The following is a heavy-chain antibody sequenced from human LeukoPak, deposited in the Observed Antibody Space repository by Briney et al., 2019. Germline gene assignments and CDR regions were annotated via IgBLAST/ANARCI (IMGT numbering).Heavy chain of an antibody. CDR3: AKERGRLGELSLYLAIDY. V-gene: IGHV3-30*18. D-gene: IGHD3-16*02. Sequence: PGRSLRLSCAASGFTFSSYGMHWVRQAPGKGLEWVAFISYDGSDKYFADSVKGRFTISRDNSKNTLYLQVNSLRGDDTAVYYCAKERGRLGELSLYLAIDYWGQGTLVTVSA. CDR2: ISYDGSDK. J-gene: IGHJ4*02. CDR1: GFTFSSYG.